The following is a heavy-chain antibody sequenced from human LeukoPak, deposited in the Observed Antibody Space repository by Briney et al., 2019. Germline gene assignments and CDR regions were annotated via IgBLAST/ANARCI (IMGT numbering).Heavy chain of an antibody. J-gene: IGHJ6*04. D-gene: IGHD3-10*01. Sequence: GGSLRLSCAASGFTFSSYSMNWVRQAPGKGLEWVSSIGSSSSYIYYADSVKGRFTISRDNAKNSLYLRMNSLRAEDTAVYYCARVITMVRGVIYYYGMDVWGKGTTVTVSS. CDR1: GFTFSSYS. CDR2: IGSSSSYI. CDR3: ARVITMVRGVIYYYGMDV. V-gene: IGHV3-21*01.